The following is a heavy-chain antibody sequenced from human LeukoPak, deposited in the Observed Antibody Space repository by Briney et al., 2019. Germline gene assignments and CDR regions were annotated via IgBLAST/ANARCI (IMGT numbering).Heavy chain of an antibody. V-gene: IGHV3-21*04. CDR3: AKEVLWFGEFHNWFDP. J-gene: IGHJ5*02. D-gene: IGHD3-10*01. Sequence: PGGSLRLSCVVSGFTFSSYHMNWVRQAPGKGLEWVSSISTSSSSSYIYYADSVTGRFTISRDNAKNSLYLQMNSLRAEDTAVYYCAKEVLWFGEFHNWFDPWGQGTLVTVSS. CDR2: ISTSSSSSYI. CDR1: GFTFSSYH.